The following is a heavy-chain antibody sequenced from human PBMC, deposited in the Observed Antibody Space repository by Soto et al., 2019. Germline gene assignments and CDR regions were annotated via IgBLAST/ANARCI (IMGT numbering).Heavy chain of an antibody. CDR2: IYYSGST. Sequence: SETLSLTCTVSGGSISSYYWSWIRQPPGKGLEWIGYIYYSGSTNYNPSLKSRVTITVDTSKNQCCLKLSSVTAADTAVYYCARVARGTFDYWGQGTLVTVSS. J-gene: IGHJ4*02. V-gene: IGHV4-59*01. CDR1: GGSISSYY. CDR3: ARVARGTFDY. D-gene: IGHD5-12*01.